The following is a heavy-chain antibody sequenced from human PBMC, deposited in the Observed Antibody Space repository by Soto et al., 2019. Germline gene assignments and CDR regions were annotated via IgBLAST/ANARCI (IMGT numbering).Heavy chain of an antibody. CDR2: INSDESTT. J-gene: IGHJ6*02. CDR3: ARAGQKRNGMDV. CDR1: GFTFSSSW. D-gene: IGHD3-10*01. Sequence: GGSLRLSCTASGFTFSSSWMHWVRQAPGKGLVWVSRINSDESTTNYADSVKGRFTISGDNVKNTLYLEMNSLRAEDTAVYYCARAGQKRNGMDVWGQGTTVTVSS. V-gene: IGHV3-74*01.